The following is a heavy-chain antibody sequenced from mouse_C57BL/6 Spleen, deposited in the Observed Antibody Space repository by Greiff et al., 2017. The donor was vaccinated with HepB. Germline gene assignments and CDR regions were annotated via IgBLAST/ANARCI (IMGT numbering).Heavy chain of an antibody. CDR3: ARVGTGAMDY. D-gene: IGHD4-1*01. V-gene: IGHV5-4*03. J-gene: IGHJ4*01. Sequence: EVKVVESGGGLVKPGGSLKLSCAASGFTFSSYAMSWVRQTPEKRLEWVATISDGGSYTYYPDNVKGRFTISRDNAKNNLYLQMSHLKSEDTAMYYCARVGTGAMDYWGQGTSVTVSS. CDR1: GFTFSSYA. CDR2: ISDGGSYT.